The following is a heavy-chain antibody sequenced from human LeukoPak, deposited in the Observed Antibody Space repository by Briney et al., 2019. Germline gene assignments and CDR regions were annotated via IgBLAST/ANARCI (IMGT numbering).Heavy chain of an antibody. CDR3: TKDPYVWDTYFDY. J-gene: IGHJ4*02. Sequence: PGGSLRLSCAASGFTFSSYARSWVRQAPGKGLEWVSAISGSGGSTYYADSVKGRFTISRDNSKNTLYLQINVQTAEDTAVYYSTKDPYVWDTYFDYWGQGTLVTVSS. V-gene: IGHV3-23*01. D-gene: IGHD3-16*01. CDR2: ISGSGGST. CDR1: GFTFSSYA.